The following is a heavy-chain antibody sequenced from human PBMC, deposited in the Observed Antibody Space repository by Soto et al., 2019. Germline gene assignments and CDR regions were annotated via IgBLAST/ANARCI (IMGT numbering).Heavy chain of an antibody. CDR2: ISYDVSNK. J-gene: IGHJ4*02. CDR3: GRDGYKRGGFCDY. D-gene: IGHD5-12*01. Sequence: QPWWSLRLSCAASGFTFSSYAMHWVRQAPGKGLEWVAVISYDVSNKYYADSVKGRFTISRDNSKNTLYLQMNSLRAEDTAVYYCGRDGYKRGGFCDYWGQGTLVTVSS. CDR1: GFTFSSYA. V-gene: IGHV3-30-3*01.